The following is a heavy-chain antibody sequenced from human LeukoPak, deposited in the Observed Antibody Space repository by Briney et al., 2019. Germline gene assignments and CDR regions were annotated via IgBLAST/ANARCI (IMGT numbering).Heavy chain of an antibody. J-gene: IGHJ4*02. CDR1: GYTFTGYY. V-gene: IGHV1-2*02. Sequence: ASVKVSCKTSGYTFTGYYMHWVRQAPGQGLEWMGWINPNSGGTNYAQKFQGRVTMTRDTSISTAYMELSRLRSDDTAVYYCASEVKIRYGSGSYYQFDYWGQGTLVTVSS. CDR2: INPNSGGT. D-gene: IGHD3-10*01. CDR3: ASEVKIRYGSGSYYQFDY.